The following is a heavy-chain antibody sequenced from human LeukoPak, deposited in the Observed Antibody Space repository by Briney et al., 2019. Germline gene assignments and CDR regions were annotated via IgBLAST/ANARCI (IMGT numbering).Heavy chain of an antibody. CDR1: GGSISSGGYY. V-gene: IGHV4-31*03. CDR2: IYYSGST. CDR3: ARAPGYCSSTSCPTPWGFDY. D-gene: IGHD2-2*03. J-gene: IGHJ4*02. Sequence: SQTLSLTCTVSGGSISSGGYYWSWIRQHPGKGLEWIGYIYYSGSTYYNPSLKSRVTISVDTSKNKFSLKLSSVTAADTAVYYCARAPGYCSSTSCPTPWGFDYWGQGTLVTVPS.